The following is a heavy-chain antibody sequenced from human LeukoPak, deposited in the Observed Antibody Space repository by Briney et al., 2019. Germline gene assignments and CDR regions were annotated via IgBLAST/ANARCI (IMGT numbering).Heavy chain of an antibody. Sequence: GESLKISCKGSGYSFTSCWIGWVRQMPGKGLEWMGIIYPGDSDTRYSPSFQGQVTISADKSISTAYLQWSSLKASDTAMCYCARRISTSYFDYWGEGTLVTVSS. CDR3: ARRISTSYFDY. J-gene: IGHJ4*02. CDR2: IYPGDSDT. D-gene: IGHD2-2*01. V-gene: IGHV5-51*01. CDR1: GYSFTSCW.